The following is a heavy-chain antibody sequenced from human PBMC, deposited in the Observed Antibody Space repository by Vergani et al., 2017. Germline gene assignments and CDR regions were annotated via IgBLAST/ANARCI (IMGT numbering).Heavy chain of an antibody. V-gene: IGHV3-43*01. CDR1: GFTFDDYT. CDR3: AKDMERYCGGDCYGPFDY. J-gene: IGHJ4*02. CDR2: ISWDGGST. Sequence: EVQLVESGGVVVQPGGYLRLSCAASGFTFDDYTMHWVRQAPGKGLEWVSLISWDGGSTYYADSVKGRFTISRDNSKNSLYLQMNSLRTEDTALYYCAKDMERYCGGDCYGPFDYWGQGTLVTVSS. D-gene: IGHD2-21*02.